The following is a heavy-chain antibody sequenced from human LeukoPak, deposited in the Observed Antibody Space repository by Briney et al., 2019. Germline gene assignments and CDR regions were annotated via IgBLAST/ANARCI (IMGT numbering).Heavy chain of an antibody. J-gene: IGHJ4*02. CDR1: GFTFGNYW. Sequence: GGSLRLSCGASGFTFGNYWMSWVRQAPGKGLEWVANIKDDGSEKYYVDSVKGRFTISRDDAKNSLYLQMNSLRAEDTAVYYCARARDSSWDYWGQGTLVTVSS. CDR3: ARARDSSWDY. CDR2: IKDDGSEK. D-gene: IGHD6-13*01. V-gene: IGHV3-7*03.